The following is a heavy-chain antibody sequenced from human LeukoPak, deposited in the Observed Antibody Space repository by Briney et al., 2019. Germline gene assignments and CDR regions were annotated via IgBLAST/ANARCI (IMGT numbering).Heavy chain of an antibody. J-gene: IGHJ4*02. CDR3: ARHSGGYCRSTSCLFFEY. Sequence: PSETLSLTCAVSSYSISSGYYWGWIRQSPGKGLEWIGSVYHSGTTYYNPSLKSRVTISVDTSKNQFSLKLSSVTAADTAVYYCARHSGGYCRSTSCLFFEYWGQGTLVTVSS. CDR1: SYSISSGYY. CDR2: VYHSGTT. D-gene: IGHD2-2*01. V-gene: IGHV4-38-2*01.